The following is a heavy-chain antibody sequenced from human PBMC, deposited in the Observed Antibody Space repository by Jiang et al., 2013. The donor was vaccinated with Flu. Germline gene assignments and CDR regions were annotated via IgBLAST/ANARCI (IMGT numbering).Heavy chain of an antibody. J-gene: IGHJ6*02. Sequence: SRVTISVDKSKNQFSLKLSSVTAADTAVYYCARDSRYQLPELTYYYYGMDVWGQGTTVTVSS. CDR3: ARDSRYQLPELTYYYYGMDV. V-gene: IGHV4-4*02. D-gene: IGHD2-2*01.